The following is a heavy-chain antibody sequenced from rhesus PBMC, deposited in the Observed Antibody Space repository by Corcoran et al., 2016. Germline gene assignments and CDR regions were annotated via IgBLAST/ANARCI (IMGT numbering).Heavy chain of an antibody. CDR2: VGGYSGTT. D-gene: IGHD1-44*01. V-gene: IGHV4-127*01. J-gene: IGHJ4*01. Sequence: QVQLQESGPGLLKPSETLSLTCAVSDFPFCSGFGWSRIRQPPGPGREWFGFVGGYSGTTNYTPSLQSRLSNSTDTSQNQFSLNLTSVTAADTAVYFCARTRIVTGLPFYIDSWGQGVLVTVSS. CDR3: ARTRIVTGLPFYIDS. CDR1: DFPFCSGFG.